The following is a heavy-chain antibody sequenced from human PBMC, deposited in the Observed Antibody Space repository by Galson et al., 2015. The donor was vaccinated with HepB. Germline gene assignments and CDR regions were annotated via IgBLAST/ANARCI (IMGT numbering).Heavy chain of an antibody. Sequence: LSLTCAVYGGSFSGYYWSWIRQPPGKGLEWIGEINHSGSTNYNPSLKSRVTISVDTSKNQFSLKLSSVTAADTAVYYCARGWSSSGSYRTRPFDYWGQGTLVTVSS. J-gene: IGHJ4*02. CDR1: GGSFSGYY. CDR3: ARGWSSSGSYRTRPFDY. CDR2: INHSGST. D-gene: IGHD3-10*01. V-gene: IGHV4-34*01.